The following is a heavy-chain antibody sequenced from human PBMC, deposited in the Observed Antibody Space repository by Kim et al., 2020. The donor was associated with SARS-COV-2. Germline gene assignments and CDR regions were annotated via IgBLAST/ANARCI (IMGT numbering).Heavy chain of an antibody. CDR3: ARVILEWFEARMDV. CDR2: IYYSGST. CDR1: GGSVSSGSYY. J-gene: IGHJ6*02. Sequence: SETLSLTCTVSGGSVSSGSYYWSWIRQPPGKGLEWIGYIYYSGSTNYNPSLKSRVTISVDTSKNQFSLKLSSVTAADTAVYYCARVILEWFEARMDVWGQGTTVTVSS. V-gene: IGHV4-61*01. D-gene: IGHD3-3*01.